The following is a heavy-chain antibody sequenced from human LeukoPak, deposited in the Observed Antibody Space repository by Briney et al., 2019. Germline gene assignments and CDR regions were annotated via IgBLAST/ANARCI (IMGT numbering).Heavy chain of an antibody. Sequence: PGGSLRLSCAASGFTFSSYAMSWVRQAPGKGLEWVSAISGSGGSTYYADSVKGRFTISRDNSKNTLYLQMNSLRAEDTAVYYCAKDPYDFWSGYHTVFDYWGQGTLVTVSS. CDR3: AKDPYDFWSGYHTVFDY. V-gene: IGHV3-23*01. CDR2: ISGSGGST. D-gene: IGHD3-3*01. J-gene: IGHJ4*02. CDR1: GFTFSSYA.